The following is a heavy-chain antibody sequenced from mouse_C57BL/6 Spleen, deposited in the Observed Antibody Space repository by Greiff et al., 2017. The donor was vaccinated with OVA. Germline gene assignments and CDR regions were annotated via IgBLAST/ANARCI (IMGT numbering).Heavy chain of an antibody. V-gene: IGHV1-15*01. J-gene: IGHJ1*03. CDR2: IDPETGGT. D-gene: IGHD1-1*01. CDR1: GYTFTDYE. CDR3: TRSPYYYGSSNWYFDV. Sequence: QVQLQQSGAELVRPGASVTLSCKASGYTFTDYEMHWVKQTPVHGLAWIGAIDPETGGTAYNQKFKGKAILTADKSSSTAYMELRSLTSEDSAVYYCTRSPYYYGSSNWYFDVWGTGTTVTVSS.